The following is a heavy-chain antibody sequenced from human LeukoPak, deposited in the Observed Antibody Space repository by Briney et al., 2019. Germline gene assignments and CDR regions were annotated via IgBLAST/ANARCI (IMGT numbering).Heavy chain of an antibody. CDR1: GFTFSSYA. Sequence: GGSLRLSCAASGFTFSSYAMHWVRQAPGKGLEWVAVISYDGSNKYYADSVKGRFTISRDNSKNTLYLQMNSLRAEDTAVYYCAREHKGSGAFDIWGQGTMVTVSS. V-gene: IGHV3-30-3*01. CDR3: AREHKGSGAFDI. CDR2: ISYDGSNK. J-gene: IGHJ3*02.